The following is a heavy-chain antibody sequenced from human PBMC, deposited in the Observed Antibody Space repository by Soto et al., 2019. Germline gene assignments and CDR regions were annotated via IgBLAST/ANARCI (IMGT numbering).Heavy chain of an antibody. CDR1: GGSFSSYA. CDR3: ARAGPVAGNHAFDI. CDR2: IIPIFGTA. D-gene: IGHD6-19*01. V-gene: IGHV1-69*06. Sequence: QVQLVQSGAEVKKPGSSVKVSCKASGGSFSSYAISWVRQAPVQGLEWMGGIIPIFGTATYAQKFQGGVTIIADKSTSTAYMELSSLRSEDTAVYYCARAGPVAGNHAFDIWGQGTLVTVSS. J-gene: IGHJ3*02.